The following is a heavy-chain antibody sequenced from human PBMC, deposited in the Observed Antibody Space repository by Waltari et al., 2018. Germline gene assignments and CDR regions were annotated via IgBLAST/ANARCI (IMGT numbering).Heavy chain of an antibody. CDR2: ISYGGTT. V-gene: IGHV4-59*01. D-gene: IGHD1-26*01. J-gene: IGHJ5*02. Sequence: QVHLQESGQGLVKPSETLSLTSTVSGGSIYNYFWSWIRQSPGKGLEWIGYISYGGTTNYNPSLKSRVTISVDTSKKQVYLKLNSVTAADTAVYYCARIQRGTYFPFDLWGQGTLVSVSS. CDR1: GGSIYNYF. CDR3: ARIQRGTYFPFDL.